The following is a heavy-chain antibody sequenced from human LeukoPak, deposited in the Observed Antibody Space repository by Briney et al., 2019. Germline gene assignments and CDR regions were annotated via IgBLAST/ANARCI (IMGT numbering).Heavy chain of an antibody. CDR1: GGSFSGYY. J-gene: IGHJ3*02. V-gene: IGHV4-34*01. D-gene: IGHD3-10*01. CDR2: INHSGST. CDR3: ARVPLYYGSGSYNAFDI. Sequence: SETLSLTCAVYGGSFSGYYWSWIRQPPGKGLEWIGEINHSGSTNYNPSLKSRVTISVDTSKNQFSLKLSSVTAADTAVYYCARVPLYYGSGSYNAFDIWGQGTMVTVSS.